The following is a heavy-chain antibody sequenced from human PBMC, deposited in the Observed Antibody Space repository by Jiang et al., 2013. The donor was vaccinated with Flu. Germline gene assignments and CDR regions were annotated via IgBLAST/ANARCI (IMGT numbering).Heavy chain of an antibody. D-gene: IGHD6-6*01. CDR1: GGSISSSNW. Sequence: GSGLVKPSGTLSLTCAVSGGSISSSNWWSWVRQPPGKGLEWIGEIYHSGSTNYNPSLKSRVTISVDKSKNQFSLKLSSVTAADTAVYYCATIAGIAARPGYYGMDVWGQGTTVTVSS. CDR2: IYHSGST. J-gene: IGHJ6*02. CDR3: ATIAGIAARPGYYGMDV. V-gene: IGHV4-4*02.